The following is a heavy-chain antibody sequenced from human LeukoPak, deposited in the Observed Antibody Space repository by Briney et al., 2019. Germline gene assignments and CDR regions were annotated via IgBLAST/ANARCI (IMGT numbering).Heavy chain of an antibody. CDR3: ARESRSSSSAFDI. D-gene: IGHD6-6*01. V-gene: IGHV4-59*11. CDR1: GGSISSHC. J-gene: IGHJ3*02. CDR2: IYYSGST. Sequence: SETLSLTCTVSGGSISSHCWSWIRQPPGKGLEWIGYIYYSGSTNYNPSLKSRVTISVDTSKNQFSLKLSSVTAADTAVYYCARESRSSSSAFDIWGQGTMVTVSS.